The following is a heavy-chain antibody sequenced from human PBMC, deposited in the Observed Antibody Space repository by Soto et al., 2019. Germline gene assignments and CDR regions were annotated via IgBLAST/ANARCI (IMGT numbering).Heavy chain of an antibody. CDR2: ISSSSSTI. Sequence: GGSLRLSCAASGFTFSSYSMNWVRQAPGKGLKWVSYISSSSSTIYYADYVKGRFTISRDNANNSLYLQMNSLRAEDMVVFYCARDRVRAYYYGSGSYDYYGMDVWGQGT. V-gene: IGHV3-48*01. CDR1: GFTFSSYS. D-gene: IGHD3-10*01. J-gene: IGHJ6*02. CDR3: ARDRVRAYYYGSGSYDYYGMDV.